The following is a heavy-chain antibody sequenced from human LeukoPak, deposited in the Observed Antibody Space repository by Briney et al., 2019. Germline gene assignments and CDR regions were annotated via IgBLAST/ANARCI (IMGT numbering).Heavy chain of an antibody. V-gene: IGHV3-23*01. CDR1: GFTFDDYV. Sequence: GGSLRLSCAASGFTFDDYVMTWVRHTPGDGLEWVSTITASGDRIEYADSVKGRFSISRDNSKNAVFLQMSGLRAEDTGIYYCAKGGRSLDLIFDFWGQGTLVTVSS. CDR3: AKGGRSLDLIFDF. CDR2: ITASGDRI. J-gene: IGHJ4*02. D-gene: IGHD2-21*01.